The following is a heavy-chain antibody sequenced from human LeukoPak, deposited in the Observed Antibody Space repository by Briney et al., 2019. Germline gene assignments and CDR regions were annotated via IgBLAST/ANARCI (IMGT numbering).Heavy chain of an antibody. CDR2: VYTSGST. J-gene: IGHJ4*02. V-gene: IGHV4-61*02. Sequence: PSETLSLTCTVSGGSISSGRYYWTWIRQSAGTGLEWIGRVYTSGSTKYNPSLKSRVTIALDTSGNQFSLKLNSVTAADTAVYYCARGTTYDSGGDYYFNYWGQGTLVTVSS. CDR3: ARGTTYDSGGDYYFNY. CDR1: GGSISSGRYY. D-gene: IGHD3-22*01.